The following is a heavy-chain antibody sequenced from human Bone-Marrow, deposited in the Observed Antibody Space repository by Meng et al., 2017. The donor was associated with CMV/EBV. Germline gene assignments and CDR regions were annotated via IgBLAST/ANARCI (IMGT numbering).Heavy chain of an antibody. D-gene: IGHD3-3*01. CDR1: GGSISSDDYY. Sequence: SETLSLTCTVSGGSISSDDYYWSWIRQPPGKGLEWIGYIYYSGSTYYSPSLKRRVTISVDTSKNQFSLKLSSVTAADTAVYYCARVDRITIFGVVMDDAFDIWGQGTMVTVSS. CDR3: ARVDRITIFGVVMDDAFDI. CDR2: IYYSGST. V-gene: IGHV4-30-4*08. J-gene: IGHJ3*02.